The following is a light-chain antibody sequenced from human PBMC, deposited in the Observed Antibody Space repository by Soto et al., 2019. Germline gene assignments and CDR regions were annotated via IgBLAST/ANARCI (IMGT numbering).Light chain of an antibody. CDR2: DVS. V-gene: IGLV2-11*01. CDR3: SSYTTNITPVV. J-gene: IGLJ2*01. CDR1: SSDVGSYDF. Sequence: QSALTQPRSVSGSPGQSVTISCTGTSSDVGSYDFVSWYQQHPGKAPKLIIFDVSKRPSGVPDRFSGSKSGNTASLTISGLQAEDEADYYCSSYTTNITPVVFGGGTKLTVL.